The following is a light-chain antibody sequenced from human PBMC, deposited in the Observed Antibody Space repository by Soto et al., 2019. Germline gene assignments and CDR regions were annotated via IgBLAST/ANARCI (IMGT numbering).Light chain of an antibody. V-gene: IGKV3-20*01. CDR3: QQYDKLPRT. Sequence: EIVLTQSPGTLSLSPWERATLSCRASQSVSSSYLAWYQQKPGQPPRLLIHSASNRASGIPARFSGSGSGTNFSLTISRLEPEDSAVYYCQQYDKLPRTFGQGTKVDI. CDR2: SAS. CDR1: QSVSSSY. J-gene: IGKJ1*01.